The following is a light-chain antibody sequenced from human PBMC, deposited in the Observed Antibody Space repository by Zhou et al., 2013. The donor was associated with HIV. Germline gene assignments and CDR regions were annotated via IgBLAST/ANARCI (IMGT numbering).Light chain of an antibody. V-gene: IGKV1-39*01. Sequence: DIQMTQSPSSLSASVGDRVTITCRASQSISNYLNCYQQKPGKVPKLLIYAASSLQSGVPSRFSGSGSGTDFALTISSLHPEDFATYYCQQSYSTPPLTFGGGTKVEIK. CDR3: QQSYSTPPLT. CDR2: AAS. J-gene: IGKJ4*01. CDR1: QSISNY.